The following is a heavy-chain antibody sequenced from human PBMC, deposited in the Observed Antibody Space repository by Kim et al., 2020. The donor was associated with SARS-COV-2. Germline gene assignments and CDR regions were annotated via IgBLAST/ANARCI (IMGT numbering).Heavy chain of an antibody. V-gene: IGHV1-46*01. CDR2: INPSGGST. Sequence: ASVKVSCKASGYTFTSYYMHWVRQAPGQGLEWMGIINPSGGSTSYAQKFQGRVTMTRDTSTSTVYMELSSLRSEDTAVYYCARVGGGANFDWLSYRSDAFDIWGQGTMVTVSS. D-gene: IGHD3-9*01. J-gene: IGHJ3*02. CDR1: GYTFTSYY. CDR3: ARVGGGANFDWLSYRSDAFDI.